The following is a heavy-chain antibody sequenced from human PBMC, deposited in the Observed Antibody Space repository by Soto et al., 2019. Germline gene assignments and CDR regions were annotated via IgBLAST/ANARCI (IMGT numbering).Heavy chain of an antibody. D-gene: IGHD7-27*01. CDR2: ISSDGDAT. CDR3: VLTSLVES. J-gene: IGHJ4*02. CDR1: GFTFSDYA. Sequence: WGSLRLSCSASGFTFSDYASYWVRQAPGKGLQYVSAISSDGDATYYADSVKGRFTISRDSSKNTLYLQMSSLRPEDTAIYYCVLTSLVESWGQGSRVTVSS. V-gene: IGHV3-64D*08.